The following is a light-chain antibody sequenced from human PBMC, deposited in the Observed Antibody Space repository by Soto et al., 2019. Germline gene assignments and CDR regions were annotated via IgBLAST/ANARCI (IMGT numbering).Light chain of an antibody. Sequence: SCSARQSVASNLAWYQQNPGQAPRLLIYDASNRATGIPARFSGSGSGTDFTLTISSLEPEDFAVYYCQQRSSWTFGQGTKEDIK. V-gene: IGKV3-11*01. CDR1: QSVASN. CDR3: QQRSSWT. J-gene: IGKJ1*01. CDR2: DAS.